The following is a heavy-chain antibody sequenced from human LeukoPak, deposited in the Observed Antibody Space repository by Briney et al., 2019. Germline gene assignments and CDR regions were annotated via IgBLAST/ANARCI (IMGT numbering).Heavy chain of an antibody. V-gene: IGHV3-23*01. CDR3: AKDPFWVVVGSFDY. Sequence: GGSLRLSCAASGFTFSSYTMSWVRQAPGKGLEWVSVISGSGGSTYYADSVKGRFTISRDNAKNSLYLQMTSLRAEDTDVYYCAKDPFWVVVGSFDYWGQGTLVTVSS. CDR1: GFTFSSYT. CDR2: ISGSGGST. J-gene: IGHJ4*02. D-gene: IGHD3-22*01.